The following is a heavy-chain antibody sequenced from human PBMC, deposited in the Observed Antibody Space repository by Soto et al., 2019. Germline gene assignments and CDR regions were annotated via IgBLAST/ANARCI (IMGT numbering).Heavy chain of an antibody. V-gene: IGHV1-8*01. CDR2: MEPSTGST. J-gene: IGHJ5*02. D-gene: IGHD2-2*01. CDR3: ARVVPGAEAWFGP. CDR1: GSSFTSLD. Sequence: ASVTVSCTASGSSFTSLDINWVRQTAGQALEWLGWMEPSTGSTGYAQKFQGRVSMTTDTSTTTAYMELRSLRSDDTAVYYCARVVPGAEAWFGPWGQGTLVTVSS.